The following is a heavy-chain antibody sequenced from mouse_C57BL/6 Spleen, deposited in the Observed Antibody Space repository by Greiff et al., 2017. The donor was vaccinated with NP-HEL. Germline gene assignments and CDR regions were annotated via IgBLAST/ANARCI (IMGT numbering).Heavy chain of an antibody. D-gene: IGHD2-4*01. J-gene: IGHJ4*01. V-gene: IGHV10-1*01. CDR1: GFSFNTYA. Sequence: EVQLVESGGGLVQPKGSLKLSCAASGFSFNTYAMNWVRQAPGKGLEWVARIRSKSNNYATYYADSVKDRFTISRDDSESMLYLQMNNLKTEDTAMYYCVYYDYDEDAMDYWGQGTSVTVSS. CDR2: IRSKSNNYAT. CDR3: VYYDYDEDAMDY.